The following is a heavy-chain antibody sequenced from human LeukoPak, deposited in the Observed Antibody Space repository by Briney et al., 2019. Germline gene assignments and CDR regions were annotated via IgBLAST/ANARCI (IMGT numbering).Heavy chain of an antibody. V-gene: IGHV4-61*02. CDR1: GGSISSGSYY. CDR3: ARTDYSSGWYYFDS. Sequence: SETLSLTGTVSGGSISSGSYYWSWIRQPAGKGLEWIGRIYTSGSTNYNPSLKSRVTISVDTSKNQFSLKLSSVTAADTAVYYCARTDYSSGWYYFDSWGQGTLVTVSS. D-gene: IGHD6-19*01. CDR2: IYTSGST. J-gene: IGHJ4*02.